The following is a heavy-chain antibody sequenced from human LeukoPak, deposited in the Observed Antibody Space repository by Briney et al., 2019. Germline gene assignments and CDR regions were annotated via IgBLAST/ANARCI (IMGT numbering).Heavy chain of an antibody. D-gene: IGHD3-3*01. J-gene: IGHJ4*02. Sequence: PSETLSLTCTVSGGSISSYYWGWIRQPPGKGLEWIGSIYYSGSTYYNPSLKSRVTISVDTSKNQFSLKLSSVTAADTAAYYCARLFSPGAVFWSGYYFKGAYYFDYWGQGTLVTVSS. CDR1: GGSISSYY. V-gene: IGHV4-39*01. CDR2: IYYSGST. CDR3: ARLFSPGAVFWSGYYFKGAYYFDY.